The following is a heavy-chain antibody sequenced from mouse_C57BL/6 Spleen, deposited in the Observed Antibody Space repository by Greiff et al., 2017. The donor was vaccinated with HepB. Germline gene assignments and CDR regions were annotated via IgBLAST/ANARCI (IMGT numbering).Heavy chain of an antibody. CDR2: IDPEAGGT. CDR1: GYTFTDYE. J-gene: IGHJ1*03. Sequence: VQLQQSGAELVRPGASVTLSCKASGYTFTDYEMHWVKQTPVHGLEWIGAIDPEAGGTAYNQKFKGKAILTADKSSSTAYMELRSLTSEDSAVYYCTGGGNGYDYWYFDVWGTGTTVTVSS. CDR3: TGGGNGYDYWYFDV. D-gene: IGHD2-2*01. V-gene: IGHV1-15*01.